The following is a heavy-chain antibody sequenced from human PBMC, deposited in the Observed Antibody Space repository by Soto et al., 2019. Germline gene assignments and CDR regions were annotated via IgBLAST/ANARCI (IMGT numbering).Heavy chain of an antibody. V-gene: IGHV3-64*01. CDR3: ARGFGWLDY. D-gene: IGHD6-19*01. CDR2: ISSNGGST. CDR1: GFTVSSNY. Sequence: EVQLVESGGGLVQPGGSLRLSCAASGFTVSSNYMTWVGQAPGKGLEYVSAISSNGGSTYYANSVKGRFTISRDNSKNTLYLQMGSLRAEDMAVYYCARGFGWLDYWGQGTLVTVSS. J-gene: IGHJ4*02.